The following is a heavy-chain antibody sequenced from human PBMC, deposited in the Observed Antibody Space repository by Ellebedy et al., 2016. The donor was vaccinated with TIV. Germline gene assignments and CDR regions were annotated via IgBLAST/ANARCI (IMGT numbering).Heavy chain of an antibody. CDR2: IYYSGST. Sequence: SETLSLTXTVSGASITNSYWSWVRQAPGKGLEWIGYIYYSGSTHYNPTLESRVTISGDPSKNQVSLRLGSVTAADTAIYYCAGHDGDDSYSGGYWFAPWGQGALVTVSS. CDR3: AGHDGDDSYSGGYWFAP. D-gene: IGHD2-21*01. CDR1: GASITNSY. J-gene: IGHJ5*02. V-gene: IGHV4-59*01.